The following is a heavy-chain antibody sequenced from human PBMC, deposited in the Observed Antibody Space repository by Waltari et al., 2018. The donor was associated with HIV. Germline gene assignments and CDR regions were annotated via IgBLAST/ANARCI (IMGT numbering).Heavy chain of an antibody. CDR3: ARVRVRAAGMDV. J-gene: IGHJ6*02. CDR1: GFTINSYA. D-gene: IGHD6-25*01. Sequence: QVQLVESGGGVVQPGGSLRLSCAASGFTINSYAMHWVRQAPGRGLEWVAVISYDGNNQYYSDSVKSRFTISRDTPKNTLYLQMNSLRVEDTAVCYCARVRVRAAGMDVWGQGTTVTVSS. V-gene: IGHV3-30*04. CDR2: ISYDGNNQ.